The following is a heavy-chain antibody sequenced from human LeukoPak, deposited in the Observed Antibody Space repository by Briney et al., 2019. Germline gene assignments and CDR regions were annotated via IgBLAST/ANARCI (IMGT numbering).Heavy chain of an antibody. V-gene: IGHV4-34*01. Sequence: SETLSLTCAVYGGSFSGYYWSWIRQPPGKGLEWIGEISHSGSTNYNPSLKSRVTISVDTSKNQFSLKLSSVTAADTAVYYCARGARLRGHVFGYWGQGTLVTVSS. CDR3: ARGARLRGHVFGY. D-gene: IGHD4-17*01. CDR2: ISHSGST. CDR1: GGSFSGYY. J-gene: IGHJ4*02.